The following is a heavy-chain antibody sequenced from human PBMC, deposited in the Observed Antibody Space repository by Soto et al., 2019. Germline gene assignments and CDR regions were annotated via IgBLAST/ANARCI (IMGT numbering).Heavy chain of an antibody. D-gene: IGHD1-26*01. Sequence: SETLSLTCAVSGGSLTLGNWWSWVRQPPGKGLEWIGEINHSGSTNYNPSLKSRVTISVDKSKNQFSLKLTSVTAADTAVYYCATLGGRAWDNFDYWGQGTLVTVSS. J-gene: IGHJ4*02. CDR2: INHSGST. CDR3: ATLGGRAWDNFDY. CDR1: GGSLTLGNW. V-gene: IGHV4-4*02.